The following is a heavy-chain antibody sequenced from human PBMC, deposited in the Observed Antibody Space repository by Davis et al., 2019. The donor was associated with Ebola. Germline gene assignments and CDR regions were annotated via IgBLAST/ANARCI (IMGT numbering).Heavy chain of an antibody. D-gene: IGHD6-19*01. Sequence: ASVKVSCKASGYTFTAYYMHWVRQAPGQGLEWMGRINPKSGGTNYAQTFQGRVTMTRDTSISTAYMELSSLRSDDTAVYYCASTEAGLDYWGQGTLVTVSS. J-gene: IGHJ4*02. CDR2: INPKSGGT. CDR3: ASTEAGLDY. CDR1: GYTFTAYY. V-gene: IGHV1-2*06.